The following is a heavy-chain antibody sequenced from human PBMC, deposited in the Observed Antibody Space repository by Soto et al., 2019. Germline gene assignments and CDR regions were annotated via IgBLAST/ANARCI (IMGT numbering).Heavy chain of an antibody. D-gene: IGHD3-10*01. Sequence: ASVKVSCKASGYTFTSYGISWVRQAPGQGLEWMGRISAYNGNTNYAQKLQGRVTMTTDTSTSTAYMELRSLRSDDTAVYYCALWFGEFTNQYYYYGMDVWGQGTTVTVSS. J-gene: IGHJ6*02. CDR2: ISAYNGNT. V-gene: IGHV1-18*01. CDR3: ALWFGEFTNQYYYYGMDV. CDR1: GYTFTSYG.